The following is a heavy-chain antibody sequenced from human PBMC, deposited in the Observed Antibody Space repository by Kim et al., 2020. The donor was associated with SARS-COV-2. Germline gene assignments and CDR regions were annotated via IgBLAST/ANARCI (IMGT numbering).Heavy chain of an antibody. J-gene: IGHJ6*02. CDR1: GFTFSSYG. CDR3: MCSSTSCYRNGMDV. D-gene: IGHD2-2*01. Sequence: GGSLRLSCAASGFTFSSYGMHWVRQAPGKGLEWVAVISYDGSNKYYADSVKGRFTISRDNSKNTLYLQMNSLRAEDTAVYYCMCSSTSCYRNGMDVWGQG. V-gene: IGHV3-30*03. CDR2: ISYDGSNK.